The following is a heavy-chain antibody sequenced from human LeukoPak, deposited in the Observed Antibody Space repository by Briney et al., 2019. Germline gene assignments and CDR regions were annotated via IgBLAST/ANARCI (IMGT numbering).Heavy chain of an antibody. CDR1: GSTFTDYY. J-gene: IGHJ4*02. CDR2: ISAYNGNT. CDR3: AREPGSVLRYFDY. Sequence: ASVKVSCKASGSTFTDYYMHWVRQAPGQGLEWMGWISAYNGNTDYAQKFQGRVTMTTDTSTSTAYMELRSLKSDDTAVYFCAREPGSVLRYFDYWGQGTLVIVSS. V-gene: IGHV1-18*04. D-gene: IGHD3-9*01.